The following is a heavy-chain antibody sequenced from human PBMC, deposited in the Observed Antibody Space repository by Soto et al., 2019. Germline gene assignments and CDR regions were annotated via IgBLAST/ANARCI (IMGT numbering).Heavy chain of an antibody. CDR2: INHSGST. CDR3: ARATRSGYVDNWFDP. V-gene: IGHV4-34*01. D-gene: IGHD5-12*01. J-gene: IGHJ5*02. CDR1: GGSFSGYY. Sequence: SQTLSLTCAVYGGSFSGYYWSWIRQPPGKGLEWIGEINHSGSTNYNPSLKSRVTISVDTSKNQFSLKLSSVTAADTAVYYCARATRSGYVDNWFDPWGQGTLVTVSS.